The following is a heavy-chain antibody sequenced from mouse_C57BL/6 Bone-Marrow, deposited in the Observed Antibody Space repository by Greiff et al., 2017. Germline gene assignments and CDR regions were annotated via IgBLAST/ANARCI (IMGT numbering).Heavy chain of an antibody. CDR1: GYTFTSYW. CDR2: IYPSDSET. D-gene: IGHD1-1*01. Sequence: VQLQQPGAELVRPGSSVKLSCKASGYTFTSYWMDWVKQRPGQGLEWIGNIYPSDSETHYNQKFKDKATLTVDKSSSTAYMQLSSLTSEDSAVYYCARPYYYGSSLPVWGTGTTVTVSS. CDR3: ARPYYYGSSLPV. J-gene: IGHJ1*03. V-gene: IGHV1-61*01.